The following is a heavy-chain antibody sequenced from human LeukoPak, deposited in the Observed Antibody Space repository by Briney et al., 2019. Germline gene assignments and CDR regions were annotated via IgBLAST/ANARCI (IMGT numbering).Heavy chain of an antibody. CDR3: ARRRPGDDAFDI. CDR1: GYSFSTYW. J-gene: IGHJ3*02. Sequence: GESLKISCKGSGYSFSTYWIHWVRQMPGNGLEWMGGIYPSDADTRYSPSFQGQVNISADKSITIAYLQWSSLKASDTAMYYCARRRPGDDAFDIWGQGTKVTVSS. V-gene: IGHV5-51*01. CDR2: IYPSDADT. D-gene: IGHD3-10*01.